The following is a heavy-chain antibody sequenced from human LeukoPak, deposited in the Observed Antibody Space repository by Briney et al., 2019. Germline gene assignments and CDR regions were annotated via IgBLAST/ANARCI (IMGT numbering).Heavy chain of an antibody. CDR1: GYTFTGYY. J-gene: IGHJ5*02. V-gene: IGHV1-2*02. CDR2: INPNSGGA. CDR3: ARVPIRRHYESTGYYYEDP. Sequence: APVKVSCKASGYTFTGYYMHWVRQAPGQGLEWMGWINPNSGGANYAQKFQGRVTMTRDTSISTAYMELSRLRSDDTAVYYCARVPIRRHYESTGYYYEDPWGQGTLVTVSS. D-gene: IGHD3-22*01.